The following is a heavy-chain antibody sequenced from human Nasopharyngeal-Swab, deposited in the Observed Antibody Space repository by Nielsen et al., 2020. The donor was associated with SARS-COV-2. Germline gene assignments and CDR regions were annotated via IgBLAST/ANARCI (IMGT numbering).Heavy chain of an antibody. CDR3: ARSSHQSEGYAFDY. V-gene: IGHV3-11*01. CDR2: ISSSGSTI. J-gene: IGHJ4*02. CDR1: GFTFSDYY. Sequence: GGSLRLSCAASGFTFSDYYMSWIRQAPGKGLEWVSYISSSGSTIYYADSVKGRFTISRDNAKNSLYLQMNSLRAGDTAVYYCARSSHQSEGYAFDYWGQGTLVTVSS. D-gene: IGHD5-12*01.